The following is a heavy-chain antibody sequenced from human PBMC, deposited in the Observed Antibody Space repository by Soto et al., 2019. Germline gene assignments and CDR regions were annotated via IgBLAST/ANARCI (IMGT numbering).Heavy chain of an antibody. D-gene: IGHD3-9*01. CDR3: ARAPARLTGYYNVRYFDY. CDR1: GGSISSGGYY. V-gene: IGHV4-31*03. J-gene: IGHJ4*02. CDR2: IYYSGST. Sequence: QVQLQESGPGLVKPSQTLSLTCTVSGGSISSGGYYWSWIRQHPGKGLEWIGYIYYSGSTYYNPSLKSRVNISVDTSKNQFSLKLSSVTAADTAVYYCARAPARLTGYYNVRYFDYWGQGTLVTVSS.